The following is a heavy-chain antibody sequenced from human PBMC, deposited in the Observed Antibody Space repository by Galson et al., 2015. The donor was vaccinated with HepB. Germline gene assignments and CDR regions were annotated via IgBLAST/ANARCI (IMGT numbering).Heavy chain of an antibody. CDR2: ISAYNGNT. CDR1: GYTFTSYG. V-gene: IGHV1-18*01. CDR3: ARDSIAAAGLAFDI. Sequence: SVKVSCKASGYTFTSYGISWVRQAPGQGLEWMGWISAYNGNTNYAQKLQDRVTMTTDTSTSTAYMELRSLRSDDTAVYYCARDSIAAAGLAFDIWGQGTMVTVSS. D-gene: IGHD6-13*01. J-gene: IGHJ3*02.